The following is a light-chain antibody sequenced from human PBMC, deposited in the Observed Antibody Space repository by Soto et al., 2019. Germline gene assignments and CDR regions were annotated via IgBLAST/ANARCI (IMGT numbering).Light chain of an antibody. V-gene: IGKV3-20*01. J-gene: IGKJ2*01. CDR3: QQYGSSPYT. CDR2: GAS. Sequence: EPVLTQSPGTLSLSPGERATLSCRASQSGSSTYLAWYQQKPGQAPRLLIYGASSRATGIPDRFSGSGSGTDFTLTISRLEPEDFAIYYCQQYGSSPYTFGQGTKVDIK. CDR1: QSGSSTY.